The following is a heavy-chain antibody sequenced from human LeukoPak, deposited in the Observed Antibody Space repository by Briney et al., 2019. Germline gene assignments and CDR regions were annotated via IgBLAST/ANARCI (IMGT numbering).Heavy chain of an antibody. Sequence: GASVKVSCKTSGYTFTGYYMHWVRQAPGQGLEWMGWINANSGATKSAQKFQGRVTMTRDTSISTAYMELSRLRSDDTAVYYCARAPGGGPFTWWGQGTLVTVSS. V-gene: IGHV1-2*02. J-gene: IGHJ4*02. D-gene: IGHD3-16*01. CDR1: GYTFTGYY. CDR2: INANSGAT. CDR3: ARAPGGGPFTW.